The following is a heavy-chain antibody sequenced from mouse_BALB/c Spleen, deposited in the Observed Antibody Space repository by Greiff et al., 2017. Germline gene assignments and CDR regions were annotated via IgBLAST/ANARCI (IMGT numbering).Heavy chain of an antibody. V-gene: IGHV5-4*02. J-gene: IGHJ4*01. CDR2: ISDGGSYT. Sequence: EVQGVESGGGLVKPGGSLKLSCAASGFTFSDYYMYWVRQTPEKRLEWVATISDGGSYTYYPDSVKGRFTISRDNAKNNLYLQMSSLKSEDTAMYYCARGDGYYSAMDYWGQGTSVTVSS. CDR3: ARGDGYYSAMDY. CDR1: GFTFSDYY. D-gene: IGHD2-3*01.